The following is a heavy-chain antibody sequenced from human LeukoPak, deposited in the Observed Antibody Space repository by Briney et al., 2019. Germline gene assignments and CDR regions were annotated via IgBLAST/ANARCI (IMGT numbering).Heavy chain of an antibody. CDR3: ARRSSIATPLFDY. Sequence: GESLKISCKGSGYIFTSYWIGWVRQMPGKGLEWMGIIYPGDSDTRYSPSFQGQVTFSADKSISTAYLQWGSLKASDTAMYYCARRSSIATPLFDYWGQGTLVTVSS. CDR1: GYIFTSYW. D-gene: IGHD2-15*01. V-gene: IGHV5-51*01. CDR2: IYPGDSDT. J-gene: IGHJ4*02.